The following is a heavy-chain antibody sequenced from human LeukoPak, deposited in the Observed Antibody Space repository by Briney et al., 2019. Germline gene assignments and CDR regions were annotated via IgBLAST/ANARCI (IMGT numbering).Heavy chain of an antibody. CDR1: GGSISSYY. CDR2: IYYSGST. D-gene: IGHD2-21*01. Sequence: PSETLSLTCTVSGGSISSYYWSWIRQPPGKGLEWIGYIYYSGSTNYSPSLKNRVTISVDTSKNQFSLKLSSVTAADTAVYYCASSYLRYSLDAFDIWGQGTMVTVSS. J-gene: IGHJ3*02. CDR3: ASSYLRYSLDAFDI. V-gene: IGHV4-59*01.